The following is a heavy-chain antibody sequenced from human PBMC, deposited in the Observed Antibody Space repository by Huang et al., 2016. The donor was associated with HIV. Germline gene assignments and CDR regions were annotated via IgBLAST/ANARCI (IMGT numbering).Heavy chain of an antibody. V-gene: IGHV4-4*06. CDR2: RHQSGDT. CDR3: AREDRNAFDI. Sequence: CIASRHQSGDTKPNPSLRSRVTMSVDTSKNQLSLRLTSVTAADTAVYYCAREDRNAFDIWGQGIMVIVSS. J-gene: IGHJ3*02.